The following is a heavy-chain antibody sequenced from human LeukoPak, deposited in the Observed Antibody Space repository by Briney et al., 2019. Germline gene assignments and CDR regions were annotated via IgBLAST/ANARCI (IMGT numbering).Heavy chain of an antibody. V-gene: IGHV3-33*01. CDR2: IWSDGNNK. J-gene: IGHJ4*02. Sequence: GGSLRLSCAASGFTFSSYGMNWVRHAPGKGLEWVALIWSDGNNKYYADSVRGRFTISRDNSKNTLYLQMNSLRAEDTAIYYCARDRCGGDCYFLDYWGQGTLVTVSS. D-gene: IGHD2-21*02. CDR1: GFTFSSYG. CDR3: ARDRCGGDCYFLDY.